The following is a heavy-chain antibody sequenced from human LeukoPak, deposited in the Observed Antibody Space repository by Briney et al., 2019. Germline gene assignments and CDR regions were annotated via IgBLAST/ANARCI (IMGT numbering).Heavy chain of an antibody. Sequence: ASVTVSCTASGYTFTSYAMHWVRQAPGQRLEWMGWINAGNGNTKYSQKFQGRVTITRDTSAGTAYMELSSLRSEDTAVYYCARDGGGYGMDVWGQGTTVTVSS. CDR3: ARDGGGYGMDV. CDR1: GYTFTSYA. CDR2: INAGNGNT. V-gene: IGHV1-3*01. D-gene: IGHD4-23*01. J-gene: IGHJ6*02.